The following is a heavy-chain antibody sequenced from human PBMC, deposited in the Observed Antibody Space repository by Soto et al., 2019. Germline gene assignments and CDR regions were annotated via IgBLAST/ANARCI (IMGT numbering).Heavy chain of an antibody. CDR1: GGSFSGYY. Sequence: XETLSLTCAVYGGSFSGYYWSWIRQPPGKGLEWIGEINHSGSTNYNPSLKSRVTISVDTSKNQFSLKLSSVTAADTAVYYCARSYETGGDFDYWGQGTLVTVSS. V-gene: IGHV4-34*01. CDR3: ARSYETGGDFDY. D-gene: IGHD3-16*01. CDR2: INHSGST. J-gene: IGHJ4*02.